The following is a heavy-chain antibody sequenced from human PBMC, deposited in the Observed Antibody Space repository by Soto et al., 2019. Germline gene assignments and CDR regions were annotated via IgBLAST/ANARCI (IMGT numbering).Heavy chain of an antibody. J-gene: IGHJ6*03. V-gene: IGHV1-18*01. CDR3: ASRGGVVVPAAMWDYYYSYMDV. CDR1: GYTFTSYG. D-gene: IGHD2-2*01. Sequence: QVQLVQSGAEVKKPGASVKVSCKASGYTFTSYGISWVRQAPGQGLEWMGWISAYNGNTNYAQKLQGRVTMTTDTSTSTAYMELRSLRSDDTAVYYCASRGGVVVPAAMWDYYYSYMDVWGKGTTVTVSS. CDR2: ISAYNGNT.